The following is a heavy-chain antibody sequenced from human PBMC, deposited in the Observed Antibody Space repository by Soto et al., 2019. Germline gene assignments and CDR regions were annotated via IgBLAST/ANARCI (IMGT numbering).Heavy chain of an antibody. J-gene: IGHJ6*02. CDR1: GFTFSKAI. V-gene: IGHV3-15*01. CDR2: IKKLSDGGKA. D-gene: IGHD1-20*01. CDR3: ATALRNNGNDYLFGVDV. Sequence: VSLRLSCAASGFTFSKAIMNWVRQAPGKGLEWVGRIKKLSDGGKADYSSPVDGRFTISRDDSKSILYLQMNSLRADDTGIYYCATALRNNGNDYLFGVDVWGQGTTVTVSS.